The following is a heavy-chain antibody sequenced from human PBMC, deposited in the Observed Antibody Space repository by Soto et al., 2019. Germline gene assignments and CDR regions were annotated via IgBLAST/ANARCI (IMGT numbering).Heavy chain of an antibody. CDR1: GGTFSSYA. Sequence: QVQLVQSGAEVKKPGSSVKVSCKASGGTFSSYAISWVRQAPGQGLEWMGGIIPNFGTANYAQKFQGRVTITADESTSTAYMELSSLRSEDTAVYYCAREGDYYDSSEGAPFDYWGQGTLVTVSS. CDR2: IIPNFGTA. J-gene: IGHJ4*02. D-gene: IGHD3-22*01. CDR3: AREGDYYDSSEGAPFDY. V-gene: IGHV1-69*01.